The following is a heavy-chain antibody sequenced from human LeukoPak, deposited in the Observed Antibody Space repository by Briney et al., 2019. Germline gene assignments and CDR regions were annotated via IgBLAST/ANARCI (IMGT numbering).Heavy chain of an antibody. CDR3: ARDLDQYSGRYGGFGHDF. Sequence: ASVKVSCKASGYTFTTYGFSWVRQAPGQGLEWMGWISAYNGNTNYAQRLQGRVTMTTDTSTSTVYMELRSLRSDDTAVYYCARDLDQYSGRYGGFGHDFWGQGTLVTVSS. V-gene: IGHV1-18*01. CDR2: ISAYNGNT. J-gene: IGHJ4*02. D-gene: IGHD1-26*01. CDR1: GYTFTTYG.